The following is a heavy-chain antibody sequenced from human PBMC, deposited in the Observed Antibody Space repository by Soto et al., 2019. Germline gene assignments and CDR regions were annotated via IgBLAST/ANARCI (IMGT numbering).Heavy chain of an antibody. CDR2: IYYSGST. D-gene: IGHD6-13*01. J-gene: IGHJ5*02. CDR3: ARVFSDSSSFFDP. Sequence: QVQLQESGPGLVKPSQTLSLTCTVSGGSISSGNYYWSWIRQHPGKGLEWIGYIYYSGSTFYNPSLKSRVTISVDTSKNHFSLKLSSVTAADTAVYYCARVFSDSSSFFDPWGQGTLVTVSS. V-gene: IGHV4-31*03. CDR1: GGSISSGNYY.